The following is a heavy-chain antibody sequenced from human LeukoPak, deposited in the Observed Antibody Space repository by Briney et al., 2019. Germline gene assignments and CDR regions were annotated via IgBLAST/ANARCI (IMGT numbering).Heavy chain of an antibody. CDR1: GYTLTELS. D-gene: IGHD3-16*02. CDR2: FDPEDGET. J-gene: IGHJ4*02. CDR3: ATAYRGYYDYVWGSYRRNYFDY. Sequence: ASVKVSCKVSGYTLTELSMHWVRQAPGKGLEWMGGFDPEDGETIYAQKFQGRVTMTEDTSTDTAYMELSSLRSEDTAVYYCATAYRGYYDYVWGSYRRNYFDYWGQGTLVTVSS. V-gene: IGHV1-24*01.